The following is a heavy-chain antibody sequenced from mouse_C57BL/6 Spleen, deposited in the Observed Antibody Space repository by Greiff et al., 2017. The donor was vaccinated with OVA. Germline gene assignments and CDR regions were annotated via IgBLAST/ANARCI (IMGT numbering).Heavy chain of an antibody. Sequence: VQGVESGAELVKPGASVKLSCKASGYTFTSYWMHWVKQRPGQGLEWIGMIHPNSGSTNYNEKFKSKATLTVDKSSSTAYMQLSSLTSEDSAVYYCARTGRGYYAMDYWGQGTSVTVSS. V-gene: IGHV1-64*01. D-gene: IGHD4-1*01. CDR2: IHPNSGST. CDR1: GYTFTSYW. CDR3: ARTGRGYYAMDY. J-gene: IGHJ4*01.